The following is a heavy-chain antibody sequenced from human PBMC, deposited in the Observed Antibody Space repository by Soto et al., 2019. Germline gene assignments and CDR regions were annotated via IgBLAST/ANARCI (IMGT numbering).Heavy chain of an antibody. CDR3: ARWTVPAATGSYYYYYCMDV. V-gene: IGHV3-33*01. J-gene: IGHJ6*03. CDR2: IWYDGSNK. Sequence: QVQLVESGGGVVQPGRSLRLSCAASGFTFSSYGMHWVRQAPGKGLEWVAGIWYDGSNKYYADSVKGRFTISRDNSKNTLYLQMNSLRAEDTAVYYCARWTVPAATGSYYYYYCMDVWGKGTTVTVSS. D-gene: IGHD2-2*01. CDR1: GFTFSSYG.